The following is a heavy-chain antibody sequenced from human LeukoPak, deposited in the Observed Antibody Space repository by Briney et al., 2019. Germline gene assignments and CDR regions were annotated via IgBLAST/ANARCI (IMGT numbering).Heavy chain of an antibody. CDR1: GFTFSGSA. Sequence: PGGSLRLSCAASGFTFSGSAMHWVRQASGKGLEWVGHIRSKANNYATSYAASVKGRFTISRDDSKNTAYLQMNSLKTEDTAVYYCIRSPSLYYYRDVGGKGTTATVSS. CDR3: IRSPSLYYYRDV. D-gene: IGHD2-2*01. V-gene: IGHV3-73*01. CDR2: IRSKANNYAT. J-gene: IGHJ6*03.